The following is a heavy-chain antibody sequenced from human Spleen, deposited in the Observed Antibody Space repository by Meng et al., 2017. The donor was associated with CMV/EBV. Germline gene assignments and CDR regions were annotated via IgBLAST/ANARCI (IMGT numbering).Heavy chain of an antibody. CDR2: IYYEGST. D-gene: IGHD2-2*02. CDR3: ARDVEGDQLLYAHYGMDV. J-gene: IGHJ6*02. V-gene: IGHV4-39*07. Sequence: SETLSLTCSVSGGSISRNGYYWAWIRQPPGKGLEWIGSIYYEGSTYYNPSLKSRVTISVDTSKNQFSLKLSSVTAADTAVYYCARDVEGDQLLYAHYGMDVWGQGTTVTVSS. CDR1: GGSISRNGYY.